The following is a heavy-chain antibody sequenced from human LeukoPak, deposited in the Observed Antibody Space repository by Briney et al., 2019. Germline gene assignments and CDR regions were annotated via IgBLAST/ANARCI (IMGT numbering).Heavy chain of an antibody. D-gene: IGHD2-21*02. J-gene: IGHJ4*02. Sequence: ASVKVSCKASGGTFSSYAISWVRQAPGQGLEWMGWMNPNSGNTGYAQKFQGRVTMTRNTSISTAYMELSSLRSEDTAVYYCARETYCGGDCYAPFDYWGQGTLVTVSS. V-gene: IGHV1-8*02. CDR1: GGTFSSYA. CDR2: MNPNSGNT. CDR3: ARETYCGGDCYAPFDY.